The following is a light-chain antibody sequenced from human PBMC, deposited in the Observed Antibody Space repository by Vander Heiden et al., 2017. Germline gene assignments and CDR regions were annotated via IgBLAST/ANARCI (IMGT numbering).Light chain of an antibody. CDR2: GAS. Sequence: EIVLTQSPGTLSLSPGERATLPCRASQRVSSSYLAWYQQKPGQTPRLLIYGASSRATGIPDRFSGSGSGADFTLTISSLEPEDFAVYYCHQYGSSPFTFGPGTTVDIK. J-gene: IGKJ3*01. V-gene: IGKV3-20*01. CDR1: QRVSSSY. CDR3: HQYGSSPFT.